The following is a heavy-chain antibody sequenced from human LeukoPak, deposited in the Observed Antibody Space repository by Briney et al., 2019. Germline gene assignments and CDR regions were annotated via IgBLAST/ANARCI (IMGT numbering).Heavy chain of an antibody. J-gene: IGHJ6*03. CDR3: AKNRGAGSHYYYHMNV. D-gene: IGHD1-26*01. CDR2: ISGSGGGT. CDR1: GFAFSTYA. Sequence: GSLRLSCAASGFAFSTYAMSWVRQAAGKGLEWVSLISGSGGGTYYADSVKGRFTISRDNSKNTLYLQLNSLRVEDTAVYYCAKNRGAGSHYYYHMNVWGKGTTVTVSS. V-gene: IGHV3-23*01.